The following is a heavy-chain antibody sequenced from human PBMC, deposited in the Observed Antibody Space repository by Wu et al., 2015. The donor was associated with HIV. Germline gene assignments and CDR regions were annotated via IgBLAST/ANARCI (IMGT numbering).Heavy chain of an antibody. J-gene: IGHJ5*02. CDR2: INPLFGTT. V-gene: IGHV1-69*05. Sequence: QAQLVQFGAEVKKPGSSVKVTCKASGDGFTSYAVSWVRQAPGQGLEWMGGINPLFGTTKYAQKFQGRVTITTDESTSTAYMELSSLRSEDTAVYYCAINAKDIVVVVAATGGWFDPWGQGTLVTVSS. D-gene: IGHD2-15*01. CDR3: AINAKDIVVVVAATGGWFDP. CDR1: GDGFTSYA.